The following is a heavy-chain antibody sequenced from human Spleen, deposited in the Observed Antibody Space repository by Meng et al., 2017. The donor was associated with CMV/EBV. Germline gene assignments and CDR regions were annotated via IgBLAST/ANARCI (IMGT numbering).Heavy chain of an antibody. CDR3: AREGLLSDFWSGYHAYYFVY. V-gene: IGHV3-74*01. Sequence: LKVACAAPGCTFRSYWMHWVRQAPGKELVWVSRINSDGSSTSYADSVKGRFSISRDNAKNTLYLQMNSLRAEDTAVDYCAREGLLSDFWSGYHAYYFVYWGQGTLVTVSS. CDR1: GCTFRSYW. CDR2: INSDGSST. J-gene: IGHJ4*02. D-gene: IGHD3-3*01.